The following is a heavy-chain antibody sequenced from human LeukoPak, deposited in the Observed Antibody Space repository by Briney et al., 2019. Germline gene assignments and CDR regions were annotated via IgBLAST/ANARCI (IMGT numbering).Heavy chain of an antibody. CDR2: INHSGST. Sequence: SETLSLTCAVYGGSFSGYYWSWIRQPPGKGLEWIGEINHSGSTNYNPSLKSRVTISVDTSKNQFSLKLSSVTAADTAVYYYARWVVPAAIGHFDYWGQGTLVTVSS. CDR3: ARWVVPAAIGHFDY. CDR1: GGSFSGYY. V-gene: IGHV4-34*01. D-gene: IGHD2-2*02. J-gene: IGHJ4*02.